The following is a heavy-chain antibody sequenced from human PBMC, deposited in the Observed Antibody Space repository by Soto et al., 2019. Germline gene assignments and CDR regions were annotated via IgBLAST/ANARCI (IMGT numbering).Heavy chain of an antibody. CDR2: ISAYNGNT. Sequence: ASVKVSCKASGYTFTSYGISWVRQAPGQGLEWMGWISAYNGNTNYAQKLQGRVTMTTDTSTSTAYIELRSLRSDDTAVYYCARDSSARNHWFDPWGQGTLVTVSS. CDR3: ARDSSARNHWFDP. J-gene: IGHJ5*02. CDR1: GYTFTSYG. V-gene: IGHV1-18*01.